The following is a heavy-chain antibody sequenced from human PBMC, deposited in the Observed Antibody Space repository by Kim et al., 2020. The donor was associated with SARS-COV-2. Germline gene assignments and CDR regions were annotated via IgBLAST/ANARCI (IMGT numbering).Heavy chain of an antibody. CDR3: ARDPLGC. CDR2: TKSDGGET. V-gene: IGHV3-7*03. Sequence: GGSLRLSCAASGFTSSTYWMTWVRQAPGKGLEWVATTKSDGGETFYVDSVKGRFTVSRDTARNSLYLQMNSLRAEDTALYFCARDPLGCWRHGSLVTLSS. CDR1: GFTSSTYW. J-gene: IGHJ4*01.